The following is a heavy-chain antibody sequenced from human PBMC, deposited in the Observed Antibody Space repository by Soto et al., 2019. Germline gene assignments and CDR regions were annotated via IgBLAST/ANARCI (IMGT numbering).Heavy chain of an antibody. Sequence: PGGSLRLSCAASGFTFSSYAMSWVRQAPGKGLEWVSAISGSGGSTYYADSMKGRFTISRDNSKNTLYLQMNSLRAEDTAVYYCAKDLYDYGDLGLWGQGTLVTVSS. V-gene: IGHV3-23*01. J-gene: IGHJ4*02. D-gene: IGHD4-17*01. CDR2: ISGSGGST. CDR1: GFTFSSYA. CDR3: AKDLYDYGDLGL.